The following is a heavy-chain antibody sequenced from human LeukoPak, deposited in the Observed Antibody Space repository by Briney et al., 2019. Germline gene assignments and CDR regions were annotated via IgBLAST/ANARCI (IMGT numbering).Heavy chain of an antibody. CDR3: AGGGVPAARYGMDV. CDR2: IYYSGST. D-gene: IGHD2-2*01. J-gene: IGHJ6*02. V-gene: IGHV4-31*03. CDR1: GGSISSGGYY. Sequence: SPSQTLSLTCTVSGGSISSGGYYWSWIRQHPGKGLEWIGYIYYSGSTYYNPSLKSRVTISVDTSKNQFSLKLSSVTAADTAVYYCAGGGVPAARYGMDVWGQGTTVTVSS.